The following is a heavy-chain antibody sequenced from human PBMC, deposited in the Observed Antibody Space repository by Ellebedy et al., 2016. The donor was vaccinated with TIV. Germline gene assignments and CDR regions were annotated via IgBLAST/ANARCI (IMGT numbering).Heavy chain of an antibody. D-gene: IGHD3-10*01. CDR3: ARDFLLHGSGSYYFHAFDI. Sequence: AASVKVSCKASGYTFTSYAMHWVRQAPGQRLEWMGWINAGNGNTKYSQKFQGRVTITRDTSASTAYMELSSLRSEDTAVYYCARDFLLHGSGSYYFHAFDIWGQGTMVTVSS. V-gene: IGHV1-3*01. CDR2: INAGNGNT. J-gene: IGHJ3*02. CDR1: GYTFTSYA.